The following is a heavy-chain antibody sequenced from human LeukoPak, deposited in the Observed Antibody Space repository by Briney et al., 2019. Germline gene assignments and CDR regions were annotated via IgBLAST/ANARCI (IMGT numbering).Heavy chain of an antibody. J-gene: IGHJ4*02. V-gene: IGHV4-39*07. CDR3: ARDVAALDY. CDR2: IYYSGST. Sequence: SETLSLTCTVSGGSISSSSYYWGWIRQPPGKGLEWIGSIYYSGSTYYNPSLKSRVTISVDTSKNQFSLKLSSVTAADTAVYYCARDVAALDYWGQGTLVTVSS. CDR1: GGSISSSSYY. D-gene: IGHD2-21*01.